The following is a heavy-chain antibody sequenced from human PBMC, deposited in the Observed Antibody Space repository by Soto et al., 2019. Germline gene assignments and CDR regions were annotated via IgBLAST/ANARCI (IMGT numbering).Heavy chain of an antibody. CDR3: ARGLTVTTNPHYYYYGMDV. D-gene: IGHD4-4*01. V-gene: IGHV1-69*01. CDR2: IIPIFGTA. CDR1: GGTFSSYA. Sequence: QVQLVQSGAEVKKPGSSVKVSCKASGGTFSSYAISWVRQAPGQGLEWMGGIIPIFGTANYAQKFQGRVTITADESTSTAYMELSSLRSEDTAVYYCARGLTVTTNPHYYYYGMDVWGQGTTVTVSS. J-gene: IGHJ6*02.